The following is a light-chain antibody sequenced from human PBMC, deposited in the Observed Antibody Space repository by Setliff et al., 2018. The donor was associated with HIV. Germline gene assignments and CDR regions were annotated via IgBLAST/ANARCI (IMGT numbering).Light chain of an antibody. CDR2: DVS. J-gene: IGLJ1*01. V-gene: IGLV2-11*01. CDR1: SSDVGGYNY. CDR3: CSYAGIYTYV. Sequence: QSVLTQPRSVSGSPGQSVTISCTGTSSDVGGYNYVSWYQQHPGKDPKFMIYDVSKRPSGVPDRFSGSKSGNTASLTISGLQAEDEADYYCCSYAGIYTYVFGSGTKVTVL.